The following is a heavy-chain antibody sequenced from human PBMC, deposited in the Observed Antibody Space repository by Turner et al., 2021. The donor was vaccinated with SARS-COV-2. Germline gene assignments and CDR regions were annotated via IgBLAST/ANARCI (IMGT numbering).Heavy chain of an antibody. J-gene: IGHJ4*02. D-gene: IGHD6-6*01. CDR2: INPNSDGT. CDR3: ARALSSSSGDFDY. CDR1: GYTFTGYY. Sequence: QVQLVQSGAEAKKPVASVKVSCKASGYTFTGYYLHWVRQAPGQGLKWMGWINPNSDGTNYAQKFQGRVTMTRDTSISTAYMEVSRLESDDTAVYYCARALSSSSGDFDYWGQGTLVTVSS. V-gene: IGHV1-2*02.